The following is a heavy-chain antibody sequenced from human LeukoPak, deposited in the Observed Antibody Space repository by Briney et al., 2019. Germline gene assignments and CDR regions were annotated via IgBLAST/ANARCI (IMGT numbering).Heavy chain of an antibody. D-gene: IGHD3-3*01. Sequence: SETLSLTCSVSGDSIRNYFWSWIRRPAGKGLEWIGRIYTSGSTDYNPSLRSRVTMSVDTSRNQFSLKLTSVTAADTAVYYCAREGGFYRPLDYSGQGTLVTVSS. CDR3: AREGGFYRPLDY. CDR2: IYTSGST. CDR1: GDSIRNYF. J-gene: IGHJ4*02. V-gene: IGHV4-4*07.